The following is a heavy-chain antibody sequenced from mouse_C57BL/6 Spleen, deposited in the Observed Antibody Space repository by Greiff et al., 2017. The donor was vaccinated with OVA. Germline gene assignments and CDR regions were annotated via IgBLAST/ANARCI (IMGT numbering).Heavy chain of an antibody. D-gene: IGHD4-1*01. V-gene: IGHV3-6*01. Sequence: EVQRVESVPGLVKPSQSLSLTCSVTGYSITSGYYWNWIRQFPGNKLEWMGYISYDGSNNYNPSLKNRISITRDTSKNQFFLKLNSVTTEDTATYYCARDSFWDGEAYWGQGTLVTVSA. CDR2: ISYDGSN. J-gene: IGHJ3*01. CDR1: GYSITSGYY. CDR3: ARDSFWDGEAY.